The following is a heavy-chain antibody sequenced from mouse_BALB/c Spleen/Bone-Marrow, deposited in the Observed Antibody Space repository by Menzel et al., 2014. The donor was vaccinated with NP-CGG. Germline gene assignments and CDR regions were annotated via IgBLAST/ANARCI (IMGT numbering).Heavy chain of an antibody. V-gene: IGHV1-14*01. CDR2: INPYNDGT. CDR3: ARWRYPYAMDY. D-gene: IGHD2-12*01. J-gene: IGHJ4*01. Sequence: VQLQQSGPELVKSGASVKMSCKASGYTFTSYVMHWVKQKPGQGLEWIGYINPYNDGTKYNEKFKGKATLTSDKSSSTAYMELSSLTSEDSAVYYCARWRYPYAMDYWGQGTSVTVSS. CDR1: GYTFTSYV.